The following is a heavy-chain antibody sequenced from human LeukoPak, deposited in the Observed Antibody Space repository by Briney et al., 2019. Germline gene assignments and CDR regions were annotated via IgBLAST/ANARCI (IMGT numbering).Heavy chain of an antibody. Sequence: GGSLRLSCAASGFTFSSYAMSWVRQAPGKGLEWVSAISGSGGSTYYADSVKGRFTISRDNSKNTLYLQMNSLRAEDTAVYYCAKDLSLQRGYSYGVFDYWGQGTLVTVSS. CDR1: GFTFSSYA. CDR2: ISGSGGST. D-gene: IGHD5-18*01. V-gene: IGHV3-23*01. J-gene: IGHJ4*02. CDR3: AKDLSLQRGYSYGVFDY.